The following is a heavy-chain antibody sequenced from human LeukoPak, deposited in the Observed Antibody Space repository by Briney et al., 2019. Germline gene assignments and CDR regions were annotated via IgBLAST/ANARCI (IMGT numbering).Heavy chain of an antibody. Sequence: SETLSLTCSVSGYSISSNYYWVWIRQPPGKGLEWVGSIYHSGSTYYNPSLKSRVTISVDTSKNQLSLKLSSVTAADTAVYYCARETHTMVRGLTGYYYYYYMDVWGKGTTVTISS. CDR3: ARETHTMVRGLTGYYYYYYMDV. V-gene: IGHV4-38-2*02. J-gene: IGHJ6*03. CDR2: IYHSGST. CDR1: GYSISSNYY. D-gene: IGHD3-10*01.